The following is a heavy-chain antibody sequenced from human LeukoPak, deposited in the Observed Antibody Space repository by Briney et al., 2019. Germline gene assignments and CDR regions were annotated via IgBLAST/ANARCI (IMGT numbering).Heavy chain of an antibody. Sequence: PSQTLSLTCTVSGGSISSGGYYWSWIRQHPGKGLEWIGYIYYSGSTYYNPSLKSRVTISVDTSKNQFSLKLSSVTAVDTAVYYCARRGGFGELLFWYFDYWGQGTLVTVSS. V-gene: IGHV4-31*03. CDR2: IYYSGST. J-gene: IGHJ4*02. CDR1: GGSISSGGYY. CDR3: ARRGGFGELLFWYFDY. D-gene: IGHD3-10*01.